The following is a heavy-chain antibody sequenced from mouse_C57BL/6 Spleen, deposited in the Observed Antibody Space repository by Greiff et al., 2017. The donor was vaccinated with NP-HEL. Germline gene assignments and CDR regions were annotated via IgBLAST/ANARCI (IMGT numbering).Heavy chain of an antibody. D-gene: IGHD2-2*01. CDR3: AREGGYDSFAY. J-gene: IGHJ3*01. V-gene: IGHV5-4*01. Sequence: DVKLVESGGGLVKPGGSLKLSCAASGFTFSSYAMSWVRQTPEKRLEWVATISDGGSYTYYPDNVKGRFTISRDNAKNNLYLQMSHLKSEDTAMYYCAREGGYDSFAYWGQGTLVTVSA. CDR1: GFTFSSYA. CDR2: ISDGGSYT.